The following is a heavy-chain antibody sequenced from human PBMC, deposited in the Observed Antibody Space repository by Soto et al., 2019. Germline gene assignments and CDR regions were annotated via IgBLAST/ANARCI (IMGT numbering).Heavy chain of an antibody. CDR3: AKYSGGFGIEW. V-gene: IGHV3-7*01. J-gene: IGHJ4*02. CDR1: EFAFSTSW. D-gene: IGHD1-26*01. Sequence: GSLRLSCAASEFAFSTSWMSWFRQAPGKGLEWVANMNHDGSERHYVDSVKGRFSISRDNAMNSLFLQMNSLTAVDTAVYHCAKYSGGFGIEWWGQGTLVTVSS. CDR2: MNHDGSER.